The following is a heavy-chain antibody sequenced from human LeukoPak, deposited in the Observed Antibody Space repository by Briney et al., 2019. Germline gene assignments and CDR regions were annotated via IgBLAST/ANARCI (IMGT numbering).Heavy chain of an antibody. V-gene: IGHV4-4*07. Sequence: SGALPLTCTGAGGSISSYYWSWIRQHAARGVEGIGRIYSSGSTNYNPSLKSRVTMSVDTSKNQFSLKLSSVTAADTAVYYCARAGNGNDFDYYYDMDVWGQGTTVTVSS. J-gene: IGHJ6*02. CDR2: IYSSGST. CDR3: ARAGNGNDFDYYYDMDV. CDR1: GGSISSYY. D-gene: IGHD1-1*01.